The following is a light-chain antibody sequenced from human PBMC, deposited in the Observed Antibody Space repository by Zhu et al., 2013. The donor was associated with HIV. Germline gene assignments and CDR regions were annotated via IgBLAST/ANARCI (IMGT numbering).Light chain of an antibody. CDR2: GAS. CDR3: QDYNGFPWT. CDR1: QSISTN. J-gene: IGKJ1*01. V-gene: IGKV3-15*01. Sequence: EIVMTQSPVTLSVSPGERATLSCRASQSISTNLAWYQQRPGQAPRLLISGASTRAAGIPDRFSGSGSGTDFTLTISSLQSEDFATYYCQDYNGFPWTFGQGTEVELK.